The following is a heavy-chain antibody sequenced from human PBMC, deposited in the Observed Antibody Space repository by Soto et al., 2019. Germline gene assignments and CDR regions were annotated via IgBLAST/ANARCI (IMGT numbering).Heavy chain of an antibody. J-gene: IGHJ6*02. Sequence: QVQLVESGGGVVQPGRSLRLSCAASGFTFSSYGMHWVRQAPGKGLEWVAVISYDGSNKYYADSVKGRFTISRDNSKNTLYLQINRLRAEDTAVYYCEKGPYCSSTSCSYYYGMDVWGQGTTVTVSS. CDR3: EKGPYCSSTSCSYYYGMDV. CDR2: ISYDGSNK. D-gene: IGHD2-2*01. CDR1: GFTFSSYG. V-gene: IGHV3-30*18.